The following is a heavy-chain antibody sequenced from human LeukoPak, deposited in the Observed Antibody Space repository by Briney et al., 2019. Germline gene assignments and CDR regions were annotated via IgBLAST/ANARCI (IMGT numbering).Heavy chain of an antibody. Sequence: GGSLRLSCAASGFTFSSYSMNWVRQAPGKGLEWVSSISSSSSYIYYADSVKGRFTISRDNAKNSLYLQMNSLRAEDTAVYYCARDSRIAAAGIPNFDYWGQGTLVTVSS. J-gene: IGHJ4*02. CDR3: ARDSRIAAAGIPNFDY. D-gene: IGHD6-13*01. CDR1: GFTFSSYS. V-gene: IGHV3-21*01. CDR2: ISSSSSYI.